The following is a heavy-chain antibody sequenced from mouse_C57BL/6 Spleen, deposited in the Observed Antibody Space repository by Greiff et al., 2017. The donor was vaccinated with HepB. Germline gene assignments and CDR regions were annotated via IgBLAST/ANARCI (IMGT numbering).Heavy chain of an antibody. Sequence: EVQLQQSGPGLVKPSQSLSLTCSVTGYSITSGYYWNWIRQFPGNKLEWMGYISYDGSNNYNPSLKNRISITRDTSKNQFFLKLNSVTTEDTATYYCARIYYYGSSWYFDVWGTGTTVTVSS. CDR1: GYSITSGYY. J-gene: IGHJ1*03. V-gene: IGHV3-6*01. CDR3: ARIYYYGSSWYFDV. CDR2: ISYDGSN. D-gene: IGHD1-1*01.